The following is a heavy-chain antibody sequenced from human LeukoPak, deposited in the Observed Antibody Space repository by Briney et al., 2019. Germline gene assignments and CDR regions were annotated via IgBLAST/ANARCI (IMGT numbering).Heavy chain of an antibody. J-gene: IGHJ6*02. Sequence: SETLSLTCAVYGGSLSGYYWSWIRQPPGKGLEWIGHIYYSGSTNYNPSLKSRLTISVDTSKNQFSLKLNSVTAADTAVYYCARDTTTDYYYYYGMDVWGQGTTVTVSS. CDR3: ARDTTTDYYYYYGMDV. D-gene: IGHD5-12*01. V-gene: IGHV4-59*01. CDR2: IYYSGST. CDR1: GGSLSGYY.